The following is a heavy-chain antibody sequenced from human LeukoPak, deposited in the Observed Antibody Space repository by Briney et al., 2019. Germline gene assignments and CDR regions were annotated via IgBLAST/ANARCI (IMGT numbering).Heavy chain of an antibody. D-gene: IGHD6-6*01. CDR2: ISAYSGNT. V-gene: IGHV1-18*01. CDR3: AITKRSSSSFAFDI. Sequence: GASVKVSCKTSGYTFTTYGISWVRQAPGQGLEWMGWISAYSGNTNYAQKVQGRVTMTTDESTSTAYMELSSLRSEDTAVYYCAITKRSSSSFAFDIWGQGTMVTVSS. CDR1: GYTFTTYG. J-gene: IGHJ3*02.